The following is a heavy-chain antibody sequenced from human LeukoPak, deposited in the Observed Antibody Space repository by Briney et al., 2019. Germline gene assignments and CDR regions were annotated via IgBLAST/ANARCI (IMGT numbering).Heavy chain of an antibody. CDR2: IYYTRRT. CDR1: GGSISSSGHS. D-gene: IGHD6-13*01. J-gene: IGHJ5*02. CDR3: AQSLGSSDWMGNWFNR. V-gene: IGHV4-39*01. Sequence: SETLSLTCTVSGGSISSSGHSWGWIRQPPGKGLEWTGSIYYTRRTYDTPSLKSRVTISVDTSKNQFSLRLSSVTAADTAVYYCAQSLGSSDWMGNWFNRWGQGMLVTVSS.